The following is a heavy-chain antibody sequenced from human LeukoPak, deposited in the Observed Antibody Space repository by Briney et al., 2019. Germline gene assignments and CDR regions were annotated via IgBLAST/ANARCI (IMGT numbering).Heavy chain of an antibody. CDR2: IYYSGST. V-gene: IGHV4-59*12. J-gene: IGHJ4*02. D-gene: IGHD1-26*01. CDR1: GGSIRSYY. Sequence: SETLSLTCTVSGGSIRSYYWNWIRQPPGKGLEWIGYIYYSGSTNYNPSLKSRVTISVDKSKNQFSLKLSSVTAADTAVYYCARDPGGSYFIDYWGQGTLVTVSS. CDR3: ARDPGGSYFIDY.